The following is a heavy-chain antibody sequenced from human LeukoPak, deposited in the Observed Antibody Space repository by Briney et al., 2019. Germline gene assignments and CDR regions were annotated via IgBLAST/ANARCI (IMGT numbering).Heavy chain of an antibody. CDR2: IRSKAYGGTT. V-gene: IGHV3-49*04. CDR3: ARGPIHLWLHNGMDV. CDR1: GFIFDDHA. D-gene: IGHD5-18*01. Sequence: GGSLRLSCTASGFIFDDHAMSWVRQAPGKGLEWVGFIRSKAYGGTTEYAASVKGRFTISRDDSEGIAYLQMNSLRIEDTAVYYCARGPIHLWLHNGMDVWGQGTTVIAFS. J-gene: IGHJ6*02.